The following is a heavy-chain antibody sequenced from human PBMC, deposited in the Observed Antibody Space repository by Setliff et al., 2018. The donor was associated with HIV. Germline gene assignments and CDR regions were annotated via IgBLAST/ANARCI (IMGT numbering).Heavy chain of an antibody. CDR3: ARDHSGSLFDY. CDR2: INPTTGGT. D-gene: IGHD3-10*01. V-gene: IGHV1-2*02. Sequence: ASVKVSCKASGYTFSDYSMHWVRQAPGQGLEWMGWINPTTGGTNYAQKFHDRVTMTRDSPNTTVYMETSSLTSDDTAIYYCARDHSGSLFDYWGQGTLVT. J-gene: IGHJ4*02. CDR1: GYTFSDYS.